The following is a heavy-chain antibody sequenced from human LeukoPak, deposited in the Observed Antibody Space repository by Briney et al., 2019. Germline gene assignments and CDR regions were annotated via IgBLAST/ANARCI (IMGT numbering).Heavy chain of an antibody. Sequence: SETLSLTCTVSGGSISSSSYYWGWIRQPPGKGLEWIGSIYYSGSTYYNPSLKSRVTISVDTSKNQFSLKLSSVTAADAAVYYCATYSGYDYYFDYWGQGTLVTVSS. V-gene: IGHV4-39*01. D-gene: IGHD5-12*01. CDR1: GGSISSSSYY. J-gene: IGHJ4*02. CDR3: ATYSGYDYYFDY. CDR2: IYYSGST.